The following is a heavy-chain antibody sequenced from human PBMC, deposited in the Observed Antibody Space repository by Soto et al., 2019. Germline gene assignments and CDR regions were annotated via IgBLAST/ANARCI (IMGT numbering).Heavy chain of an antibody. Sequence: ASVKVSCKASGYTFTSSDVYWVRQATGQGLELMGWMNPNTGNTGYAQKFQGRVTMTRNTSISTAHMELSSLRSEDTAVYYCARDPNPYYYDSSGYLDYWGQGTLVTVSS. CDR3: ARDPNPYYYDSSGYLDY. CDR1: GYTFTSSD. V-gene: IGHV1-8*01. J-gene: IGHJ4*02. D-gene: IGHD3-22*01. CDR2: MNPNTGNT.